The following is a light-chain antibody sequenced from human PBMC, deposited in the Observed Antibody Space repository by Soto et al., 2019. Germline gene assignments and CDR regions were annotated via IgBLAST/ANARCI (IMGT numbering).Light chain of an antibody. CDR3: CSYAGSSTYA. J-gene: IGLJ1*01. Sequence: QSVLTQPASVSGSPGQSITISCTGTSSDVGSYNLVSWYQQHPGKAPKLMIYEVSKRPSGVSNRFSGSKSGNTASLTISGLQAEDEADYYCCSYAGSSTYAFGPGTKVTVL. V-gene: IGLV2-23*02. CDR2: EVS. CDR1: SSDVGSYNL.